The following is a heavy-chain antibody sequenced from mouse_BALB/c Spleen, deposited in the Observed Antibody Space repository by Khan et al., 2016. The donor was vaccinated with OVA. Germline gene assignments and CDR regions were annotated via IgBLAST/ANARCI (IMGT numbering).Heavy chain of an antibody. CDR2: IDPPNDGS. D-gene: IGHD2-5*01. J-gene: IGHJ3*01. CDR1: GYIIKDTY. CDR3: ATLYSNPFAF. Sequence: VQLQQSGAELVKPGASVKLSCSASGYIIKDTYIHWMKQRPEQGLEWIGRIDPPNDGSKYGPKFQAKATLTADTSSNTAYLQLSSLTSEDTAVCYCATLYSNPFAFWGQGTLVSVSA. V-gene: IGHV14-3*02.